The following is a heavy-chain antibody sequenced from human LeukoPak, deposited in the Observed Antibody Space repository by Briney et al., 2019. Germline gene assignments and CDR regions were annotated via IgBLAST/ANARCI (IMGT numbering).Heavy chain of an antibody. CDR2: FDPEDGET. CDR3: ATGSVEYGTSRYYYGMDV. D-gene: IGHD3-10*01. V-gene: IGHV1-24*01. J-gene: IGHJ6*02. Sequence: GASVKVSCKVSGYTLIELSMHWVRQAPGKGLEWMGGFDPEDGETIYAQKFQGRVTMTEDTSTDTAYMELSSLRSEDTAVYYCATGSVEYGTSRYYYGMDVWGQGTTVTVSS. CDR1: GYTLIELS.